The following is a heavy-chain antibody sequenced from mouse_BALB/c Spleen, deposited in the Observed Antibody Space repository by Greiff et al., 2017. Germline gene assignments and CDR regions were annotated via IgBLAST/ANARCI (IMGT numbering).Heavy chain of an antibody. Sequence: VQLQQSGAELMKPGASVKISCKATGYTFSSYWIEWVKQRPGHGLEWIGEILPGSGSTNYNEKFKGKATFTADTSSNTAYMQLSSLTSEDSAVYYCARALGQEDAMDYWGQGTSVTVSS. J-gene: IGHJ4*01. V-gene: IGHV1-9*01. D-gene: IGHD4-1*01. CDR2: ILPGSGST. CDR1: GYTFSSYW. CDR3: ARALGQEDAMDY.